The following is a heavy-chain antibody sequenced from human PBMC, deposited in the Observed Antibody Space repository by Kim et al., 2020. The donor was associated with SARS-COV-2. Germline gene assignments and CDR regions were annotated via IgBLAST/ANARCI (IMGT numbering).Heavy chain of an antibody. D-gene: IGHD1-26*01. CDR3: ARAYSGNYYYGMDV. V-gene: IGHV3-30*01. J-gene: IGHJ6*02. Sequence: ANTVKGRLPISRDNSKNTLYLQMNSLRPEDTAVYYCARAYSGNYYYGMDVWGQGTTVTVSS.